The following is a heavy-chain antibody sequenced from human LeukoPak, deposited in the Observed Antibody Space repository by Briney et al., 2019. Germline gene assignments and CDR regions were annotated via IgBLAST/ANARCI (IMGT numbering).Heavy chain of an antibody. CDR1: GGSISNKNW. CDR3: ARGLYYGSGSYSRFDP. J-gene: IGHJ5*02. V-gene: IGHV4-4*02. CDR2: IYHSGNT. Sequence: SETLSLTCAVSGGSISNKNWWSWVRQPPGKGLEWIGEIYHSGNTNYNPSLTSRVTISVDTSKNQFSLKLSPVTAADTAVYYCARGLYYGSGSYSRFDPWGQGTLVTVSS. D-gene: IGHD3-10*01.